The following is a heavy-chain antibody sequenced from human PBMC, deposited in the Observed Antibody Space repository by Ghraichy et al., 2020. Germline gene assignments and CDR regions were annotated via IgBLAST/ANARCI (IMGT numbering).Heavy chain of an antibody. Sequence: GGSLRLSCAASGFTFSSYSMNWVRQAPGKGLEWVSSISSSSSYIYYADSVKGRFTISRDNAKNSLYLQMNSLRAEDTAVYYCARVQQLVLNWFDPWGQGTLVTVSS. V-gene: IGHV3-21*01. CDR3: ARVQQLVLNWFDP. J-gene: IGHJ5*02. D-gene: IGHD6-13*01. CDR1: GFTFSSYS. CDR2: ISSSSSYI.